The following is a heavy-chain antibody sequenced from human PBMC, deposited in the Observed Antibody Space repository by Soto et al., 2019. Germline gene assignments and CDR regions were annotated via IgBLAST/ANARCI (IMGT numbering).Heavy chain of an antibody. D-gene: IGHD3-22*01. J-gene: IGHJ4*02. CDR1: GFTFSSYW. V-gene: IGHV3-74*01. CDR2: INSDGSST. CDR3: ISSGYYGTLDY. Sequence: GGSLRLSCAASGFTFSSYWMHWFRQAPGKGLVWVSRINSDGSSTSYADSVKGRFTISRDNAKNTLYLQMNSLRAEDTAVYYCISSGYYGTLDYWGQGTLVTVSS.